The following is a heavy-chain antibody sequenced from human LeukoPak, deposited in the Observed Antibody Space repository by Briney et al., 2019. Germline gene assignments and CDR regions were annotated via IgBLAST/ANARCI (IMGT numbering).Heavy chain of an antibody. J-gene: IGHJ3*02. CDR1: GFTFSSYA. CDR3: ANLGYCSSTSCYTDAFDI. Sequence: GGSLRLSCAASGFTFSSYAMSWVRQAPGKGLEWVSAISGSGGSTYYADSVKGRFTISRDNSKNTLYLQMNSLRAEDTAGYYCANLGYCSSTSCYTDAFDIWGQGTMVTVSS. D-gene: IGHD2-2*02. CDR2: ISGSGGST. V-gene: IGHV3-23*01.